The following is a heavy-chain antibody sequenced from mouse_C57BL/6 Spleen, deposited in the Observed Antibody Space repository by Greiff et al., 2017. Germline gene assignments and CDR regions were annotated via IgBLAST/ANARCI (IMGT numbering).Heavy chain of an antibody. V-gene: IGHV1-19*01. J-gene: IGHJ1*03. CDR2: INPYNGGT. CDR3: ARDGYYLYWYFDV. CDR1: GYTFTDYY. Sequence: EVQLQQSGPVLVKPGASVKMSCKASGYTFTDYYMNWVKQSHGKSLEWIGVINPYNGGTSYNQKFKGKATLTVDKSSSTAYMELNSLTSEDSAVYYCARDGYYLYWYFDVWGTGTTVTVSS. D-gene: IGHD2-3*01.